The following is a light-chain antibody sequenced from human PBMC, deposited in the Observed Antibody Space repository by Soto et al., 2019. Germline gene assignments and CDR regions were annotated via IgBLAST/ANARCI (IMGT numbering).Light chain of an antibody. Sequence: EIVLTQSPGTLSLSPGDRATLSCRASQSLSSTYLAWYQQKPGQAPRLLIYGTSSRATGIPDRFSGSDSGTDFTLTISGLEPEDYAVYYCQQYGSRSCGGGTKVDIK. CDR3: QQYGSRS. CDR1: QSLSSTY. J-gene: IGKJ4*01. V-gene: IGKV3-20*01. CDR2: GTS.